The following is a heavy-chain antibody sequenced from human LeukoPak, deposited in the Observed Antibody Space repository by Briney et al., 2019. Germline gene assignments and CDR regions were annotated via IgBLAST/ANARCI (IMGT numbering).Heavy chain of an antibody. Sequence: GASVKVSCKASGYTFTSYDINWVRQAPGQGLEWMGIINPSGGSTKYAQKLQGRVAMTRDTSTSTVYMELSSLRSEDTAVYYCARDDSSGPQVYWGQGTLVTVSS. CDR2: INPSGGST. D-gene: IGHD3-22*01. CDR1: GYTFTSYD. CDR3: ARDDSSGPQVY. J-gene: IGHJ4*02. V-gene: IGHV1-46*01.